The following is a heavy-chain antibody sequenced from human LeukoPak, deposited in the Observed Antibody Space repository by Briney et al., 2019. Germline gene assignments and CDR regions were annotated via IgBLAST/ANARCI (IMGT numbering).Heavy chain of an antibody. D-gene: IGHD1-26*01. V-gene: IGHV4-34*01. CDR3: AREANDGSHLYYFGY. CDR2: ITHSGST. Sequence: PSETLSLTCAIYGGSFSHYYWSWIRQPPGKGLEWIGEITHSGSTNYNPSLKSRVTISVDTSKNQFSLKVNSVTAADTAVYYCAREANDGSHLYYFGYWGQGTLVAVSS. J-gene: IGHJ4*02. CDR1: GGSFSHYY.